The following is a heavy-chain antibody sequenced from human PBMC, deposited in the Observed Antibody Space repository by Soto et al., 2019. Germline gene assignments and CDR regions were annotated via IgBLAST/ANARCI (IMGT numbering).Heavy chain of an antibody. D-gene: IGHD5-12*01. J-gene: IGHJ1*01. CDR1: GFTFSSYG. V-gene: IGHV3-33*01. CDR3: ARPARLYSGYPPFQH. CDR2: IWYDGSNK. Sequence: GGSLRLSCAASGFTFSSYGMHWVRQAPGKGLEWVAVIWYDGSNKYYADSVKGRFTISRDNSKNTLYLQMNSLRAEDTAVYYCARPARLYSGYPPFQHWGQGTLVTVSS.